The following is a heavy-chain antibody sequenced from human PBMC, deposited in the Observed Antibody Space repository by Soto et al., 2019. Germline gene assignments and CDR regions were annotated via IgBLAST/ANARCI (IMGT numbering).Heavy chain of an antibody. CDR3: AREGGESSDGLYYLDS. Sequence: PSETLSLTCTVSGGSTSSDNYWSWIRQPPGKGLEWIGHIYYSGNTDYNPSLKSRLAISIDTSKNQFSLKLSSVTAADTAVYFCAREGGESSDGLYYLDSWGQGSLVTVSS. D-gene: IGHD3-16*01. J-gene: IGHJ4*02. V-gene: IGHV4-30-4*01. CDR1: GGSTSSDNY. CDR2: IYYSGNT.